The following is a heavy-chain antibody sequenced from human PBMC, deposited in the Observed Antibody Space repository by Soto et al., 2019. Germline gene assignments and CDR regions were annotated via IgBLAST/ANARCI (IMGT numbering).Heavy chain of an antibody. CDR2: ISAYNGNT. J-gene: IGHJ6*02. Sequence: ASVKFSCKASGYTFTSYGISWVRHAPGQGLEWMGWISAYNGNTNYEQKLQGRATMTTDTSTRTAYMELRSMRSDDTAVYYCARDLGWLRLRYYYYGMDVWGQGTTVTVSS. D-gene: IGHD5-12*01. CDR1: GYTFTSYG. V-gene: IGHV1-18*01. CDR3: ARDLGWLRLRYYYYGMDV.